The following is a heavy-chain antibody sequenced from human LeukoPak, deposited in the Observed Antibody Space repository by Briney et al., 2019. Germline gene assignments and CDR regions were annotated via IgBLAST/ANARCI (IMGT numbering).Heavy chain of an antibody. V-gene: IGHV3-21*01. CDR2: ISSSSSYI. Sequence: PSETLSLTCNVSGTSIKTYYWSWIRQPPGKGLEWVSSISSSSSYIYYADSVKGRFTISRDNAKNSLYLQMNSLRAEDTAVYYCARGAAAGFKTDPWGQGTLVTVSS. D-gene: IGHD6-13*01. CDR3: ARGAAAGFKTDP. CDR1: GTSIKTYY. J-gene: IGHJ5*02.